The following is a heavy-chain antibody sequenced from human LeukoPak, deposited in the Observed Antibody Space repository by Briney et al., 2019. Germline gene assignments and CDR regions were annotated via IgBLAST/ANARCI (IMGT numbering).Heavy chain of an antibody. V-gene: IGHV4-59*11. CDR2: IYNSWNT. J-gene: IGHJ4*02. Sequence: SETLSLTCIVSSGSINNHYWSWVRQPPGKGPECIGYIYNSWNTNYNPSLQSRVTISMDASRKQFSLNLTSVTAADTAVYYCARDQIGYGLDYWGQGTLVTVSS. D-gene: IGHD5-18*01. CDR3: ARDQIGYGLDY. CDR1: SGSINNHY.